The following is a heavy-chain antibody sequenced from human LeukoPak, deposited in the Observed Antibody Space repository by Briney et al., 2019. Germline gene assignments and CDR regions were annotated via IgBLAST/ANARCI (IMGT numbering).Heavy chain of an antibody. CDR3: ARVAVAGIGNWFDP. CDR1: GGSISSSSYY. D-gene: IGHD6-19*01. Sequence: PSETLSLTCTVSGGSISSSSYYWSWIRQPPGKGLEWIGYIYYSGSTNYNPSLKSRVTISVDTSKNQFSLKLSSVTAADTAVYYCARVAVAGIGNWFDPWGQGTLVTVSS. J-gene: IGHJ5*02. CDR2: IYYSGST. V-gene: IGHV4-61*01.